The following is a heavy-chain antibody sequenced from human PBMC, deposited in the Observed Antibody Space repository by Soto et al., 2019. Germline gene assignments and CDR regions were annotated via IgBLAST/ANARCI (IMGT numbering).Heavy chain of an antibody. D-gene: IGHD4-17*01. Sequence: EVQLLESVGALVQPGWSLRLSCAASEFTFSNSGMTWVRLAPGRGLDYVSAINPSGSRTYYADSVKGRFTISRDNSKNTLYLQMNSLRAEDTAIYYCAKTPRGGDYGDWYFDLWGRGTLVTVSS. CDR2: INPSGSRT. CDR3: AKTPRGGDYGDWYFDL. V-gene: IGHV3-23*05. J-gene: IGHJ2*01. CDR1: EFTFSNSG.